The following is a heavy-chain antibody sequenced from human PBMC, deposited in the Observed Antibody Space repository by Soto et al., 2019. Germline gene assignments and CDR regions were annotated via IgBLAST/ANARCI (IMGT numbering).Heavy chain of an antibody. CDR1: GYTFTGYY. D-gene: IGHD2-15*01. CDR3: ARENTAQYCSGGSCYPTGWFDP. V-gene: IGHV1-2*02. Sequence: RASVKVSCKASGYTFTGYYMHWVRQAPGQGLEWMGWINPNSGGTNYAQKFQGRVTMTRDTSISTAYMELSRLRSDDTAVYYCARENTAQYCSGGSCYPTGWFDPWGQGTLVTVSS. J-gene: IGHJ5*02. CDR2: INPNSGGT.